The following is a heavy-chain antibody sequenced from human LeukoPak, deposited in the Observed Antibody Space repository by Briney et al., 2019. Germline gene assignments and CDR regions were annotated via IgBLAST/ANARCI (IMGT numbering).Heavy chain of an antibody. J-gene: IGHJ4*02. CDR3: ARTRYCSGGSCYPFDY. CDR2: ISYDGTNK. CDR1: GFTFSTYA. Sequence: GRSLRLSCAASGFTFSTYAMHWLCQAPGKGREGVAGISYDGTNKYYADSVKGRFTISRDGPKNTLYLQMDSLRAEDTAVYYCARTRYCSGGSCYPFDYWGQGTLVTVSS. V-gene: IGHV3-30-3*01. D-gene: IGHD2-15*01.